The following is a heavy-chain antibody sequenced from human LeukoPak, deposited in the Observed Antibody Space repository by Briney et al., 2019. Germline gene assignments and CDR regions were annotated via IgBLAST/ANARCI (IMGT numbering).Heavy chain of an antibody. V-gene: IGHV3-11*01. J-gene: IGHJ6*03. CDR3: ARDRGPIREESSYSYYLDV. CDR1: GFSFSDYY. D-gene: IGHD3-10*01. Sequence: GGSLRLSCAASGFSFSDYYMSWIRQAPGKGLEYISYISRSGSSIYYADSVKGRFTISRDNAKHSLYLQMNSLRAEDTAVYHCARDRGPIREESSYSYYLDVWGKGTTVTVSS. CDR2: ISRSGSSI.